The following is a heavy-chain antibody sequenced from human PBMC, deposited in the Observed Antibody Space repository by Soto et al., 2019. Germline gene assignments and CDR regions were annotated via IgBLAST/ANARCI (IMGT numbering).Heavy chain of an antibody. D-gene: IGHD2-8*01. J-gene: IGHJ5*02. CDR3: ARTGDCTRPSSIGGWLDP. CDR2: IYYSGST. V-gene: IGHV4-59*01. Sequence: TSETLSLTCTVSGGSISSYYWSWIRQPPGKGLEWIGYIYYSGSTNYNPSLKSRVTISVDTSKNQFSLKLSSVTAADTAVYYCARTGDCTRPSSIGGWLDPWGPGTLVTVSS. CDR1: GGSISSYY.